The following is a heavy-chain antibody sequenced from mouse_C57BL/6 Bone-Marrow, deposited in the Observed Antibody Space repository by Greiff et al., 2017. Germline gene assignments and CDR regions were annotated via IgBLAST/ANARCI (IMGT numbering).Heavy chain of an antibody. Sequence: VQLQQSGPELVKPGASVKISCKASGYAFSSSWMTWVKQRPGKGLEWIGRIYPGDGDTNYNGKFKGKATLTADKSSSTAYMQLSSLTSEDYAVYFCARPILLRYQSLFAYWGQGTLGTVSA. D-gene: IGHD1-1*01. V-gene: IGHV1-82*01. CDR1: GYAFSSSW. CDR3: ARPILLRYQSLFAY. J-gene: IGHJ3*01. CDR2: IYPGDGDT.